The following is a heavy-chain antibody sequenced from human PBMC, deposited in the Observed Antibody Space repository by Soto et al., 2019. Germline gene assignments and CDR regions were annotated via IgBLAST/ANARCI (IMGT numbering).Heavy chain of an antibody. J-gene: IGHJ5*02. CDR2: IWYDGSHK. V-gene: IGHV3-33*01. CDR3: ARDYYDSSGYPQWFDP. CDR1: GFTFRSYG. Sequence: SLRLSCAASGFTFRSYGMHWVRQAPGKGLEWVAVIWYDGSHKYYADSVKGRFTISRANSKNTRYLQMNSLRAEDTAVYYCARDYYDSSGYPQWFDPWGQGTLVTVS. D-gene: IGHD3-22*01.